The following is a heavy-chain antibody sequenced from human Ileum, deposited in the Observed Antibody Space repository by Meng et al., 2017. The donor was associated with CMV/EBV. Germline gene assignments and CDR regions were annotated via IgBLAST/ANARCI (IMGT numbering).Heavy chain of an antibody. J-gene: IGHJ6*02. CDR3: GRDRRYCSSTSCYRRDSYYYYGMDV. Sequence: GGSLRLSCAASGFTFSTYGIHWVRQAPGKGLEWVAVISHDGSNKDYGDSVKGRFTISRDNSKTTRYVQMISLRAEDTAVYYCGRDRRYCSSTSCYRRDSYYYYGMDVWGRGTTVTVSS. CDR1: GFTFSTYG. V-gene: IGHV3-30*03. CDR2: ISHDGSNK. D-gene: IGHD2-2*02.